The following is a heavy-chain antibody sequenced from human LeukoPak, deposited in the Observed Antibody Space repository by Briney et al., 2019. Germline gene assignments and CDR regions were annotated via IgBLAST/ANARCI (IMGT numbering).Heavy chain of an antibody. Sequence: PSETLSLTCTVSGDSMSTRYWSWIRQPPGKGLEWIGYIFYSGSINYNPSLKSRVTMSVDTSKNQFSLKLSSVTAADTAVYYCARLTPYPGVWASDYWGQGTLVTVSS. CDR1: GDSMSTRY. V-gene: IGHV4-59*08. D-gene: IGHD4-23*01. CDR2: IFYSGSI. CDR3: ARLTPYPGVWASDY. J-gene: IGHJ4*02.